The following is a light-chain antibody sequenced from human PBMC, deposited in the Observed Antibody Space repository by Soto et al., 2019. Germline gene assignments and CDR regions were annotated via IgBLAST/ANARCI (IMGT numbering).Light chain of an antibody. CDR2: EDN. J-gene: IGLJ2*01. CDR3: CSYAGSFTMI. V-gene: IGLV2-23*01. Sequence: QSVLTQPASVSGSPGQSITISCTGTSSDVGTYKLVSWYQHHPGKAPKLMIYEDNLRPSGVSNRFSGSKSDNTASLTISGLQAEDEADYFCCSYAGSFTMIFGGGTKLTVL. CDR1: SSDVGTYKL.